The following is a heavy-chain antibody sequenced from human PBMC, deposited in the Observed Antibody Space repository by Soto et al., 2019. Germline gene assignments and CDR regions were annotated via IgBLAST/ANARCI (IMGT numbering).Heavy chain of an antibody. Sequence: TLGTLFLTCTVPRSSFRSLYFSWIRQSDGKGLEWIGRTYTSGSSDYNPSLKSRVTMSVDTYRSRFYLNLRSVNAADTDVYYCARGYSSSQPFDYWGQGTLVTVSS. CDR3: ARGYSSSQPFDY. CDR2: TYTSGSS. V-gene: IGHV4-4*07. J-gene: IGHJ4*02. CDR1: RSSFRSLY. D-gene: IGHD6-6*01.